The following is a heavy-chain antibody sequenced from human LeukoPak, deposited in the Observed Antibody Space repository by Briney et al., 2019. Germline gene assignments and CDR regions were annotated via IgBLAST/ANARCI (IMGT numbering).Heavy chain of an antibody. CDR1: GGSISTYY. CDR3: ARDRSGDHFDY. J-gene: IGHJ4*02. Sequence: SETLSLTCTVSGGSISTYYWSWIRQPPGKGLEWIGYIYYSGSTNCNPSLKSRVTISVDTSKNQFSLKLSSVTAADTAVYYCARDRSGDHFDYWGQGTLVTVSS. CDR2: IYYSGST. D-gene: IGHD2-21*02. V-gene: IGHV4-59*01.